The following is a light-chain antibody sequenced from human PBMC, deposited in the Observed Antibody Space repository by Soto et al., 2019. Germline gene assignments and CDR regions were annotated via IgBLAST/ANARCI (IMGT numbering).Light chain of an antibody. J-gene: IGKJ3*01. CDR3: PHSQCSPFT. V-gene: IGKV1-39*01. CDR2: DAS. Sequence: DVQMTQSPPSLSVSVGDRVTITCRASQTIERSLNWYQQKPGKAPKLLIYDASNLQSGVPSWFIGDGSWPYYTLTISSLQPDDLATDDCPHSQCSPFTFGPGTKVDI. CDR1: QTIERS.